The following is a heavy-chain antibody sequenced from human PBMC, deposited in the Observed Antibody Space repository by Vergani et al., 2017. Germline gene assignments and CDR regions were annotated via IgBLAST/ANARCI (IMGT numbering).Heavy chain of an antibody. CDR3: AKGVYCSSTSCYEGRGYYYGMGV. J-gene: IGHJ6*02. CDR1: GFTFSSYA. D-gene: IGHD2-2*01. V-gene: IGHV3-23*04. Sequence: DVQLVESGGGLVKPGGSLRLSCAASGFTFSSYAMSWVRQVPGKGLEWVSGISGSGGNTYYANSVKGRFTISRDNSKNTLYLQMNSLRADDTAVYYCAKGVYCSSTSCYEGRGYYYGMGVWGQGTTVTFSS. CDR2: ISGSGGNT.